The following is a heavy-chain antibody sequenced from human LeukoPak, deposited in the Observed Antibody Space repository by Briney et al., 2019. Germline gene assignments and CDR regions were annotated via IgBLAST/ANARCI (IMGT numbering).Heavy chain of an antibody. Sequence: PSETLSLTCTVSGGSISSGDYYWSWIRQPPGKGLVWIGYIYYSGITYYNLSLRSRFTISVDTSKNQFSLKLSSVTAADTAVYYCAREAPLEIRYCSSTSCHTGGWFDPWGQGTLVTVSS. J-gene: IGHJ5*02. CDR1: GGSISSGDYY. V-gene: IGHV4-30-4*08. D-gene: IGHD2-2*02. CDR2: IYYSGIT. CDR3: AREAPLEIRYCSSTSCHTGGWFDP.